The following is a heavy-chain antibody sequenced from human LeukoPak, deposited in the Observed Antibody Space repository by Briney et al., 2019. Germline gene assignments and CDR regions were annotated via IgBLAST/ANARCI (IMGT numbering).Heavy chain of an antibody. Sequence: PSETLSLTCTVSGGSVSVSSLYWGWIRQPPGKGLEWIGSIHSSGNTNYAPSLKSRVTLSVDTSKNQFSLHLSSVTAADTAVYYCARCLATGGRVSFDYWGQGTLVTVSS. J-gene: IGHJ4*02. CDR1: GGSVSVSSLY. V-gene: IGHV4-39*01. CDR2: IHSSGNT. D-gene: IGHD6-13*01. CDR3: ARCLATGGRVSFDY.